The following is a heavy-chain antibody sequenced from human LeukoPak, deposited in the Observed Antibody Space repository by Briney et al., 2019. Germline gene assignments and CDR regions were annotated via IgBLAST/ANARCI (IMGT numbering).Heavy chain of an antibody. CDR1: GFTFSSYA. D-gene: IGHD6-13*01. CDR2: SGSGGNT. CDR3: AKGWHSSSWYYFDY. J-gene: IGHJ4*02. Sequence: GGSLRLSCAASGFTFSSYAMSWVRQAPGKGPEWVSASGSGGNTYFADSGKGRFTISRDNYKNTRDLQMTSLRAEDTAVYYCAKGWHSSSWYYFDYWGQGTLVTVSS. V-gene: IGHV3-23*01.